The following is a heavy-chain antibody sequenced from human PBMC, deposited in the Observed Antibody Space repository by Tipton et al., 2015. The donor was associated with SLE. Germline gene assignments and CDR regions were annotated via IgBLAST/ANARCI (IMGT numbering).Heavy chain of an antibody. Sequence: SLRLSCAASGFTFSSYAMSWVRQAPGKGLEWVSAISGSGGSTYYADSVKGRFTISRDNSKSTLYLQMNSLRAEDTAIYYCAKCMVFSGTYNDAFDIWGQGTMVTVSS. D-gene: IGHD1-26*01. CDR2: ISGSGGST. V-gene: IGHV3-23*01. J-gene: IGHJ3*02. CDR3: AKCMVFSGTYNDAFDI. CDR1: GFTFSSYA.